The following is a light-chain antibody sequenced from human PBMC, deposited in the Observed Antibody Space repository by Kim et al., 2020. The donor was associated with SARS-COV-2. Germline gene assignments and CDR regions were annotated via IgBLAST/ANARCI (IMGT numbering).Light chain of an antibody. CDR3: LLYYGGAWV. V-gene: IGLV7-43*01. Sequence: QAVVTQEPSLTVSPGGTVTLTCASSTGAVTSAYYPNWFRQIPGQAPRALIYSTNNRHSWTPARFSGSLPGGKAALTVSGAQPEDEAAYYCLLYYGGAWVFGGGTQLTVL. CDR2: STN. CDR1: TGAVTSAYY. J-gene: IGLJ3*02.